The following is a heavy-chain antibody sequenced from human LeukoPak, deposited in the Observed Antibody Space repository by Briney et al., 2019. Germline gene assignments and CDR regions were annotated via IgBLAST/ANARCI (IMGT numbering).Heavy chain of an antibody. V-gene: IGHV1-18*01. J-gene: IGHJ6*02. Sequence: ASVKVSCKASGYTFTSYGISWVRQAPRQGLEWMGWISAYNGNTNYAQKLQGRVTMTTDTSTSTAYMELRSLRSDDTAVYYCARVGGSYYNYYYGMDVWGQGTTVTVSS. CDR1: GYTFTSYG. CDR2: ISAYNGNT. CDR3: ARVGGSYYNYYYGMDV. D-gene: IGHD1-26*01.